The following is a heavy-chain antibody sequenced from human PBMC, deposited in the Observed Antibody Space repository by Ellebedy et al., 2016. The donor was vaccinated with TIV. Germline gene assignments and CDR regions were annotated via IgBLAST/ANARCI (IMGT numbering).Heavy chain of an antibody. V-gene: IGHV1-2*02. D-gene: IGHD1-26*01. CDR3: ARLMGELLPVLQFDY. CDR1: GYTFTGYY. J-gene: IGHJ4*02. CDR2: INPNSGGT. Sequence: ASVKVSXXASGYTFTGYYMHWVRQAPGQGLEWMGWINPNSGGTNYAQKFQGRVTMTRDTSKNQFSLKLSSVTAADTAVYYCARLMGELLPVLQFDYWGQGTLVTVSS.